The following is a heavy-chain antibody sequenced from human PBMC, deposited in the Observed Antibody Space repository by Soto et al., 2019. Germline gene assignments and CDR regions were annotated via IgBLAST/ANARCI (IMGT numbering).Heavy chain of an antibody. CDR3: ARDPSSYAFDI. CDR1: GFAFSTYA. Sequence: PGGSLRLSCAASGFAFSTYAMHWVRQAPGKGLEWVAVISNDGSNKCYVDSVKGRFTISRDNAKNSLYLQMNSLRAEDTAVYYCARDPSSYAFDIWGQGTMVTVSS. CDR2: ISNDGSNK. J-gene: IGHJ3*02. V-gene: IGHV3-30*03. D-gene: IGHD6-6*01.